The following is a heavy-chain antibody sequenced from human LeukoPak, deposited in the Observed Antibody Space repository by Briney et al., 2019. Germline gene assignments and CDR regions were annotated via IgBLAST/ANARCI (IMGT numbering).Heavy chain of an antibody. J-gene: IGHJ3*02. D-gene: IGHD3-22*01. V-gene: IGHV1-46*01. CDR3: AAGEDYYDSSASRAFDI. Sequence: ASVKVSCKASGYTFTSYYMHWVRQAPGQGLEWMGIINPSGGSTSYAQKFQGRVTMTRDMSTSTVYMELSSLRSEDTAVYYCAAGEDYYDSSASRAFDIWGQGTMVTVSS. CDR1: GYTFTSYY. CDR2: INPSGGST.